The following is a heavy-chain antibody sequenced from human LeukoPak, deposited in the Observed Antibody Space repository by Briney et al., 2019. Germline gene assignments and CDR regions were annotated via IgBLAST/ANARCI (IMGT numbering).Heavy chain of an antibody. D-gene: IGHD2-15*01. CDR2: IIPIFGTA. CDR3: ATQSGVVAATASYYYYMDV. CDR1: GGTFSSYA. V-gene: IGHV1-69*05. Sequence: ASVKVSCKASGGTFSSYAISWVRQAPGQGLEWIGRIIPIFGTANYAQKFQGRVTITTDESTSTAYMELSSLRSEDTAVYYCATQSGVVAATASYYYYMDVWGKGTTVTVSS. J-gene: IGHJ6*03.